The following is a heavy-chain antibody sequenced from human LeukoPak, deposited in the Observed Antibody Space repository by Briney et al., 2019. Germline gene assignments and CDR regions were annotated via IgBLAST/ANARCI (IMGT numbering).Heavy chain of an antibody. CDR1: GFTVSSNY. J-gene: IGHJ1*01. CDR2: IYSDGST. Sequence: GGSPRLSCAASGFTVSSNYMSWVRQAPGKGLEWVSVIYSDGSTYYADSVKGRFTISRDNSKNTLYLQMNSLRAEDTAVYYCARASENYDFWSGYYCWGQGTLVTVSS. CDR3: ARASENYDFWSGYYC. D-gene: IGHD3-3*01. V-gene: IGHV3-66*01.